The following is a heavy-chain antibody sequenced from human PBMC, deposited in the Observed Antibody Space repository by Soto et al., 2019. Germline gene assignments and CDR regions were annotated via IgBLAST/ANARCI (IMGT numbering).Heavy chain of an antibody. J-gene: IGHJ6*02. CDR1: GGSISSGDYY. D-gene: IGHD3-3*01. V-gene: IGHV4-30-4*01. CDR2: IYYSGST. CDR3: ARGNNVLRFLEWLPQYYYYGMDV. Sequence: SETLSLTCSVSGGSISSGDYYWSWIRQPPGKGLEWIGYIYYSGSTYYNPSLKSRVTISVDTSKNQFSLKLSSVTAADTAVYYCARGNNVLRFLEWLPQYYYYGMDVWGQGTTVTVSS.